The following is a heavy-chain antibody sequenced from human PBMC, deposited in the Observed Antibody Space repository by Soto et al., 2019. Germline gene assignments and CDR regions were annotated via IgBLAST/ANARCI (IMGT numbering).Heavy chain of an antibody. J-gene: IGHJ6*02. D-gene: IGHD3-22*01. V-gene: IGHV1-2*04. CDR2: INPNSGGT. CDR3: ARGDVSTDSRGYYPPYYYGMDV. CDR1: GYTFTGYY. Sequence: ASVKVSCKASGYTFTGYYMHWVRQAPGQGLEWMGWINPNSGGTNYAQKFQGWVTMTRDTSISTAYMELSRLRSDDTAVYYCARGDVSTDSRGYYPPYYYGMDVWGQGTTVTVSS.